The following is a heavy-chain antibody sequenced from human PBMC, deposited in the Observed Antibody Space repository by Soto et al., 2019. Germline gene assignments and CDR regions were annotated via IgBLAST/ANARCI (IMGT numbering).Heavy chain of an antibody. CDR1: GGTFSSYA. CDR3: ARDGGYNSGQAANH. D-gene: IGHD6-19*01. CDR2: IIPIFGTA. J-gene: IGHJ5*02. Sequence: QVQLVQSGAEVKKPGSSVKVSCKASGGTFSSYAISWVRQAPGQGLEWMGGIIPIFGTANYAQRFQGRVTITADESTSIAYMGLSSLRSEDTAVYYCARDGGYNSGQAANHWGQGTLVTVSS. V-gene: IGHV1-69*01.